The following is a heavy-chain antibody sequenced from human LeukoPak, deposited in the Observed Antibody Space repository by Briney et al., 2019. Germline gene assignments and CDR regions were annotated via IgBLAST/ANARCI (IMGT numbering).Heavy chain of an antibody. CDR1: GFTVSSNY. CDR2: IYSGGNT. CDR3: AVSCIVGTVDFFDM. J-gene: IGHJ3*02. D-gene: IGHD1-26*01. Sequence: GGSLRLSCAASGFTVSSNYMSWVRQAPGKGLEWVSVIYSGGNTYYADSVKGRFTISRDNSKNTVSLQMNSLRDEDTAVYFCAVSCIVGTVDFFDMWGQGTMVTVSS. V-gene: IGHV3-66*01.